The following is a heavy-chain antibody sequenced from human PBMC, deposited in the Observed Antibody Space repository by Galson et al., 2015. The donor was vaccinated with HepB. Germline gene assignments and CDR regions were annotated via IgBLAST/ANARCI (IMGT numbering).Heavy chain of an antibody. J-gene: IGHJ4*02. V-gene: IGHV3-53*01. CDR2: IYTGGDT. CDR1: GFTVRSNC. D-gene: IGHD2-15*01. Sequence: SLRLSCAASGFTVRSNCMTWVRQAPGKGLECVSVIYTGGDTRYADSVTGRFTISRDNSKNTVYLQMNSLRGEDTAVYYCATSTKWSGYFDYWGRGTLVTVSS. CDR3: ATSTKWSGYFDY.